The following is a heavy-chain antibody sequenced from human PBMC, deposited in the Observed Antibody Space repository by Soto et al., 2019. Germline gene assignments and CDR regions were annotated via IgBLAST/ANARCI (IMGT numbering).Heavy chain of an antibody. V-gene: IGHV6-1*01. D-gene: IGHD6-13*01. CDR2: TYYRSKWYN. Sequence: SQTLSLTCAISGDSVSSNSAAWNWIRQSPSRGLEWLGRTYYRSKWYNDYAVSVKSRITINPDTSKNQFSLQLNSVTPEDTAVYYCARGEFSSSWYFSYYYYYGMDVWGQGTTVTVSS. CDR3: ARGEFSSSWYFSYYYYYGMDV. CDR1: GDSVSSNSAA. J-gene: IGHJ6*02.